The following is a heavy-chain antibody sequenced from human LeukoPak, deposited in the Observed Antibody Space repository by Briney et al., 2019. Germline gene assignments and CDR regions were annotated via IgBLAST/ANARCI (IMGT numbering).Heavy chain of an antibody. CDR3: ASTYYYDSSATDHPYYFDY. V-gene: IGHV4-39*07. Sequence: SETLSLTCTVSGGSISSSSYYWGWIRQPPGKGLEWIGSIYYSGSTYYNPSLKSRVTISVDTSKNQFSLKLSSVTAADTAVYYCASTYYYDSSATDHPYYFDYWGQGTLVTVSS. CDR1: GGSISSSSYY. CDR2: IYYSGST. J-gene: IGHJ4*02. D-gene: IGHD3-22*01.